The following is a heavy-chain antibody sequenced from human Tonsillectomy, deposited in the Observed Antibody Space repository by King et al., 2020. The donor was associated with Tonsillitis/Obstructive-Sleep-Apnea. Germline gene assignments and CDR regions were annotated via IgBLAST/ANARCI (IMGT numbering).Heavy chain of an antibody. CDR1: GGSISSSSYY. CDR2: IYYSGST. Sequence: QLQESGPGLVKPSETLSLTCTVSGGSISSSSYYWGWIRQPPGKGLEWIGSIYYSGSTYYNPSLKSRVTISVDTSKNQFSLKLSSVTAADTAVYYCARHFELLSHYYYYYMDVWGKGTTVTVSS. CDR3: ARHFELLSHYYYYYMDV. D-gene: IGHD2-2*01. V-gene: IGHV4-39*01. J-gene: IGHJ6*03.